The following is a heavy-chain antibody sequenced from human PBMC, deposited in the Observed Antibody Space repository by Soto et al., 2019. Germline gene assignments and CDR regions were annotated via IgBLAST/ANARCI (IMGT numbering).Heavy chain of an antibody. J-gene: IGHJ3*02. V-gene: IGHV1-24*01. CDR2: FDPEDGET. CDR3: ASKNYGDFAFAI. D-gene: IGHD4-17*01. CDR1: GYTLTELS. Sequence: ASVKVSCKVSGYTLTELSMHWVRQAPGKGLEWMGGFDPEDGETIYAQKFQGRVTMTEDTSTDTAYMELSSLRSEDTAVYYCASKNYGDFAFAIWGQGTMVTVSS.